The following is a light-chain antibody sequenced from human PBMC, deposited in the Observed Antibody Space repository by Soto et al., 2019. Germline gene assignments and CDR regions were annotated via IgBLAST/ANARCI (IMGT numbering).Light chain of an antibody. V-gene: IGKV3-15*01. CDR3: QQYHNWWT. J-gene: IGKJ1*01. CDR2: GAS. CDR1: QSVSSS. Sequence: EVVMTQSPATLSMSPRERATLSCRASQSVSSSLAWYQQKPGQAPRLLIYGASTRATGIPDRVSGRGSETKITHTNSTLQAEDVAIDYCQQYHNWWTFGQGTKVEIK.